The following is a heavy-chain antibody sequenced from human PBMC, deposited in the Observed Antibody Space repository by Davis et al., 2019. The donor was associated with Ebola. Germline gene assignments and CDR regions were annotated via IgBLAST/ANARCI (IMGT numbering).Heavy chain of an antibody. CDR2: IYYSGST. D-gene: IGHD3-22*01. J-gene: IGHJ3*02. CDR3: ARDPYYDSSGYYYSDAFDI. V-gene: IGHV4-59*01. Sequence: MPSETLSLTCTVSGGSISSYYWSWIRQPPGKGLEWIGYIYYSGSTNYNPSLKSRVTISVDTSKNQFSLKLSSVTAADTAVYYCARDPYYDSSGYYYSDAFDIWGQGTMVTVSS. CDR1: GGSISSYY.